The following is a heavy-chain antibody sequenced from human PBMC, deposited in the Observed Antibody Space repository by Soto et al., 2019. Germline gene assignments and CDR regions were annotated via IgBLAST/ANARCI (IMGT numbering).Heavy chain of an antibody. CDR1: GYTFTSYG. J-gene: IGHJ6*02. CDR2: ISAYNGNT. D-gene: IGHD2-2*01. CDR3: AREGIVVVPAAQLNSYYYGMDV. Sequence: ASVKVSCKASGYTFTSYGISWVRQAPGQGLEWMGWISAYNGNTNYAQKLQGRVTMTTDTSTSTAYMELRSLRSDDTAVYYCAREGIVVVPAAQLNSYYYGMDVWGQGTTVTVSS. V-gene: IGHV1-18*04.